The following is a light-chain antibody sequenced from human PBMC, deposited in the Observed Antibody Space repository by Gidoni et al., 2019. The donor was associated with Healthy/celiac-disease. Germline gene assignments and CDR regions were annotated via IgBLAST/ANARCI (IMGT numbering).Light chain of an antibody. J-gene: IGKJ4*01. CDR2: AAS. CDR3: QQRNSYPRT. Sequence: DIQLTQSPSFLSASVGDRVTITCWASQGISSYLAWYQQKPGKAPKLLIYAASTLQSGVPSRFSGSGSGTEFTLTISSLQPEDFATYYCQQRNSYPRTFGGGTKVEIK. V-gene: IGKV1-9*01. CDR1: QGISSY.